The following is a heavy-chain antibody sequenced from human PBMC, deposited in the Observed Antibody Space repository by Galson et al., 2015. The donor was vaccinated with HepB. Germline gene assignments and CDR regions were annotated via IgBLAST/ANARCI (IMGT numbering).Heavy chain of an antibody. D-gene: IGHD3-16*01. CDR2: MRGRGGST. CDR1: GFTFSSYA. Sequence: FLRLSCAASGFTFSSYAMTWFPQAQGKWLEWVSAMRGRGGSTYSAYSVKGRFTIARDKSKNTLYLQMNSLRAEDTAVYYCARAVGYYYYGMDVWGQGTTVTVSS. J-gene: IGHJ6*02. CDR3: ARAVGYYYYGMDV. V-gene: IGHV3-23*01.